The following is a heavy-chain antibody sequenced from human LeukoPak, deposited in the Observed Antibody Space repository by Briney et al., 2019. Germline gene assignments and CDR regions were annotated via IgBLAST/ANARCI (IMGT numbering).Heavy chain of an antibody. CDR3: AKDTDYDILTGYYTNKEYFQH. Sequence: GGSLRLSCAASGFTFSSYWMSWVRQAPGKGLEWVAVISYDGSNKYYADSVKGRFTISRDNSKNTLYLQMNSLRAEDTAVYYCAKDTDYDILTGYYTNKEYFQHWGQGTLVTVSS. D-gene: IGHD3-9*01. J-gene: IGHJ1*01. V-gene: IGHV3-30*18. CDR1: GFTFSSYW. CDR2: ISYDGSNK.